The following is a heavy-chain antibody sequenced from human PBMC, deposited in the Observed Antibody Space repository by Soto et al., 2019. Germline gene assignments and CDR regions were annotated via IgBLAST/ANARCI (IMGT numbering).Heavy chain of an antibody. Sequence: SETLSLTCTVSGGSISSYYWSWIRQPPGKGLEWTGYIYYSGSTNYNPSLKSRVTISVDTSKNQFSLKLSSVTAADTAVYYCVRGGYSNYDQYNWFDPWGQGTLVTVSS. V-gene: IGHV4-59*01. CDR1: GGSISSYY. CDR3: VRGGYSNYDQYNWFDP. D-gene: IGHD4-4*01. CDR2: IYYSGST. J-gene: IGHJ5*02.